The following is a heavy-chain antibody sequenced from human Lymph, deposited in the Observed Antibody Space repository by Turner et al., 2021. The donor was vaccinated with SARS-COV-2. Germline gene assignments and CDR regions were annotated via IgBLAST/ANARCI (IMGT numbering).Heavy chain of an antibody. D-gene: IGHD2-8*02. J-gene: IGHJ5*02. Sequence: VQPQASGPRLEKRSEAQTPPCTVSGCSMNCNYRSWIRQPPGKRPESSGSIYYRGITNCIPIPKSRFTISVDTSKNQFSLKLTSVSYAETAIYYCARGTGNNWVDPWGQGILVTVSS. CDR2: IYYRGIT. V-gene: IGHV4-59*01. CDR1: GCSMNCNY. CDR3: ARGTGNNWVDP.